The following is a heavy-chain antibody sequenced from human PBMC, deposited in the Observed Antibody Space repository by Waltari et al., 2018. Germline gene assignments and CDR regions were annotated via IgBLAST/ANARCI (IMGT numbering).Heavy chain of an antibody. CDR3: ARGGY. V-gene: IGHV4-61*02. CDR1: GGSISSPNFF. J-gene: IGHJ4*02. Sequence: QVQLQASGPGLVKPSQTLSLSRTVSGGSISSPNFFWSLLRQPAGKGLQWIGRISSGGDTNYNPSLKSRVTISLDTSKNQFSLTLTSVTAADTAVYFCARGGYWGQGTQVTVSS. CDR2: ISSGGDT.